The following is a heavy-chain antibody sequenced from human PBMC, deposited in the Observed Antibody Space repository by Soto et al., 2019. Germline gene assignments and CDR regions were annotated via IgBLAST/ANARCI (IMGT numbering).Heavy chain of an antibody. CDR2: IWYDGSNK. Sequence: QVQLVESGGGVVQPGRSLRLSCAASGFTFSSYGMHWVRQAPGKGLEWVAVIWYDGSNKYYADSVKGRFTISRDNSKNTLYLQMNRLSAEDTAGYYCARDWVVPGRSSGYYEYSYYGIDVWGQGTTVTVSS. J-gene: IGHJ6*02. V-gene: IGHV3-33*01. D-gene: IGHD3-22*01. CDR1: GFTFSSYG. CDR3: ARDWVVPGRSSGYYEYSYYGIDV.